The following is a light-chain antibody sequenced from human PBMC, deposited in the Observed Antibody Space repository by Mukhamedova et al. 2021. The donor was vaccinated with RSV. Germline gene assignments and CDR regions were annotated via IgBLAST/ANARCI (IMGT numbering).Light chain of an antibody. J-gene: IGLJ2*01. Sequence: LGDKYVCWYQQKPGQSPVLVIYQNSKRPSGIPERFAGSNSGTAATLTISGTQAVDEADFYCQTWDSSTVIFGGGTKLTVL. CDR3: QTWDSSTVI. V-gene: IGLV3-1*01. CDR2: QNS. CDR1: LGDKY.